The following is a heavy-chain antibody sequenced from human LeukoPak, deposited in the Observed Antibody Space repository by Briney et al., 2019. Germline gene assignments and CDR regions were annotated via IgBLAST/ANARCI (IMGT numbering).Heavy chain of an antibody. J-gene: IGHJ6*02. V-gene: IGHV3-30-3*01. CDR2: ISYDGSNK. CDR1: GGTFSSYA. CDR3: ARDTGDSPYYYYGMDV. Sequence: SCKASGGTFSSYAMHWVRQAPGKGLEWVAVISYDGSNKYYADSVKGRFTISRDNSKNTLYLQMNSLRAEDTAVYYCARDTGDSPYYYYGMDVWGQGTTVTVSS. D-gene: IGHD3-10*01.